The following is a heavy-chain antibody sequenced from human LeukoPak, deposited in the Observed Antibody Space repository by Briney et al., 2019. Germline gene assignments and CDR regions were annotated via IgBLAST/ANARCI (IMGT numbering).Heavy chain of an antibody. CDR3: ARGSEVQVAGNIDY. CDR1: GGSISSYY. J-gene: IGHJ4*02. D-gene: IGHD1/OR15-1a*01. Sequence: SETLSLTCTVSGGSISSYYWSWIRQPAGKGLEWIGRIYTSGSTNYNPSLKSRVTISADTSKNQFSLKLSSVTAADTAVYYCARGSEVQVAGNIDYWGQGTLVTVSS. CDR2: IYTSGST. V-gene: IGHV4-4*07.